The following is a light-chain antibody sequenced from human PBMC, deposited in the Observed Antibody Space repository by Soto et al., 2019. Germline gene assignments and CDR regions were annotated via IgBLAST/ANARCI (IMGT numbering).Light chain of an antibody. V-gene: IGKV3-11*01. CDR1: QSVSSY. Sequence: EIVLTQSPATLSLSPGEIATLSCRASQSVSSYLAWYQQKPGQAPRLLIYDASSRATGIPARFSGSGSGTDFTLTISSVEHEDFAVYYCQQRSNWYTFGQGNKLEIK. J-gene: IGKJ2*01. CDR3: QQRSNWYT. CDR2: DAS.